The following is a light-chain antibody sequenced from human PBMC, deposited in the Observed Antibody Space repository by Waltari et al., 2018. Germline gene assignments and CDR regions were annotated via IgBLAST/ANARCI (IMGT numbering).Light chain of an antibody. CDR2: DVS. CDR3: SSYTSSSDV. J-gene: IGLJ1*01. V-gene: IGLV2-14*01. CDR1: RSYFGGYTY. Sequence: QSALTQPASVSGSPVQSITISCPGTRSYFGGYTYVSWYQQHPGKAPTRRIYDVSKRHAGVSNRFSGSKSGNTASLTISGLQAEDEADYYCSSYTSSSDVFGTGTKVTVL.